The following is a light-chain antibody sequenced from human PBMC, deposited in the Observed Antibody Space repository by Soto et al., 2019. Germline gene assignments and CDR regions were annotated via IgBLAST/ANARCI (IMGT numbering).Light chain of an antibody. V-gene: IGLV6-57*04. CDR2: EDN. Sequence: NFMLTQPHSVSESPGKTVTISCTRSSGSIASNFVQWYRQRPGSAPTTVIYEDNQRPSGVPDRFSGSIDTSSNSASLTISGLKTVDEADYYCQSYNSTNHWVFGGGTKLTVL. J-gene: IGLJ3*02. CDR3: QSYNSTNHWV. CDR1: SGSIASNF.